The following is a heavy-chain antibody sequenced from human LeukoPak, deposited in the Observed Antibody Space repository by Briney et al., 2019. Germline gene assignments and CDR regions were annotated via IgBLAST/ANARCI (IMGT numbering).Heavy chain of an antibody. CDR3: ARTHVDTAMVTLQLYNFDY. J-gene: IGHJ4*02. Sequence: KPSGTLSLTCTVSGGSLSRSSYYWGWVRPPPGEGLGWVGGIYYSGRTYYNPSLKSRVTISVDTSKNQFSLKLSSVTAADTAVYYCARTHVDTAMVTLQLYNFDYWGQGTLVTVSS. V-gene: IGHV4-39*01. D-gene: IGHD5-18*01. CDR1: GGSLSRSSYY. CDR2: IYYSGRT.